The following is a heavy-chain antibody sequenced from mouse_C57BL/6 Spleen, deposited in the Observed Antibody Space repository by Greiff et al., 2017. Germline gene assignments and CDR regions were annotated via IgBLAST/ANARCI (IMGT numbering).Heavy chain of an antibody. V-gene: IGHV1-26*01. CDR2: INPNNGGT. D-gene: IGHD4-1*01. J-gene: IGHJ4*01. CDR1: GYTFTDYY. CDR3: ARSRLGPMDY. Sequence: EVQLQQSGPELVKPGASVKISCKASGYTFTDYYMNWVKQSHGKSLEWIGDINPNNGGTSYNQKFKGKATLTVDKSSSTAYMELRSLTSEDSAGYYCARSRLGPMDYWGQGTSVTVSS.